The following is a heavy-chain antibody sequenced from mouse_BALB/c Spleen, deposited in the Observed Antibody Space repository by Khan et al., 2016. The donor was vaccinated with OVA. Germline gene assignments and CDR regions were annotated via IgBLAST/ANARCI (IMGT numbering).Heavy chain of an antibody. V-gene: IGHV3-2*02. CDR2: ISYSGST. D-gene: IGHD1-1*01. J-gene: IGHJ2*01. Sequence: VQLQESGPGLVKPSQSLSLTCTVTGYSITSDYAWNWIRQFPGNKLEWMGYISYSGSTSYNPSLKSRISITRDTSKNQIFLQLNSVTTEDTATXCCARSDYYGYYFDYWGHGTTLTVSS. CDR3: ARSDYYGYYFDY. CDR1: GYSITSDYA.